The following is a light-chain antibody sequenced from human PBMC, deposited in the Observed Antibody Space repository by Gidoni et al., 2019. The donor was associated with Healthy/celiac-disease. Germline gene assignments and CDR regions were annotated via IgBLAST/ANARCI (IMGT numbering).Light chain of an antibody. CDR1: QSISSY. Sequence: DIQMTQSPSSLSASVGVRVTITCRASQSISSYLNWYQQKPGKAPKLLIYAASSLQSGVPSRFSGSGSGTDFTLTSSSLQPEDFATYYCQQSYSTPLTFGGGTKVEIK. J-gene: IGKJ4*01. CDR2: AAS. V-gene: IGKV1-39*01. CDR3: QQSYSTPLT.